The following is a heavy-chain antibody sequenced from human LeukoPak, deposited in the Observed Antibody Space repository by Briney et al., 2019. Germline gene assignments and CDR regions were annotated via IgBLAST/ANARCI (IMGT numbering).Heavy chain of an antibody. V-gene: IGHV4-59*12. Sequence: SETLSLTCTVSGGSISSYYWSWIRQPPGKGLEWIGEIYHSGSTNYNPSLKSRVTISVDKSKNQFSLKLSSVTAADTAVYYCAREGVGAHLDAFDIWGQGTMVTVSS. CDR2: IYHSGST. CDR3: AREGVGAHLDAFDI. CDR1: GGSISSYY. D-gene: IGHD1-26*01. J-gene: IGHJ3*02.